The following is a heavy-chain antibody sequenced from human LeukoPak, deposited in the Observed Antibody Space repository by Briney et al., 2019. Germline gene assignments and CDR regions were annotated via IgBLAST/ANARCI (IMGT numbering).Heavy chain of an antibody. CDR1: GFTSSDYS. CDR3: ARDYKYAFDN. J-gene: IGHJ4*02. CDR2: IGIDSGNT. Sequence: GGSLRLSCAASGFTSSDYSMNWVRQAPGKGLEWISYIGIDSGNTNYADSVKGRFTISGDKAKNSLYLQMNSLRVEDTAVYYCARDYKYAFDNWGQGALVTVSS. D-gene: IGHD5-24*01. V-gene: IGHV3-48*01.